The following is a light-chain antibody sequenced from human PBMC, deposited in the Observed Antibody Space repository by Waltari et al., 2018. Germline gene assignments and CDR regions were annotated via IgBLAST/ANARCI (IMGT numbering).Light chain of an antibody. CDR3: CSYAGNYIWV. Sequence: QSALTQPASVSGSPGQSVTISCTGASSDIGRYDIVCWYQQHPGNAPKLIICDVSKRPSGVSDRFSGSKSGDTASLTISGLQFEDEADYYCCSYAGNYIWVFGGGTRLTVL. CDR1: SSDIGRYDI. J-gene: IGLJ3*02. CDR2: DVS. V-gene: IGLV2-23*02.